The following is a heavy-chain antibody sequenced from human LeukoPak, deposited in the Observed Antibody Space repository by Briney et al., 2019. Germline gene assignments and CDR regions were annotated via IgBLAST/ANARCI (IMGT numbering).Heavy chain of an antibody. Sequence: ASVKVSCKVSGYTLTELSMHWVRQAPGKGLEWMGGFDPEDGETIYAQKFQGRVTMTEDTSTDTAYMEPRTLRSDDTAVYYCARADTVRLGELSHFDYWGQGTLVTVSS. CDR2: FDPEDGET. J-gene: IGHJ4*02. CDR1: GYTLTELS. CDR3: ARADTVRLGELSHFDY. D-gene: IGHD3-16*02. V-gene: IGHV1-24*01.